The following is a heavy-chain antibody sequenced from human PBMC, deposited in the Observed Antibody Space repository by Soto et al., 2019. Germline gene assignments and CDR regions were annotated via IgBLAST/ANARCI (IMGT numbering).Heavy chain of an antibody. CDR2: ISYDGSNK. V-gene: IGHV3-30-3*01. J-gene: IGHJ6*02. CDR3: ARLGGDYYYYGIDV. D-gene: IGHD3-16*01. Sequence: PGGSLRLSCAASGFTFSSYAMHWVRQAPGKGLEWVAVISYDGSNKYYADSVKGRFTISRDNSKNTLYLQMNSLRAEDTAVYYCARLGGDYYYYGIDVWGQGTTVTVSS. CDR1: GFTFSSYA.